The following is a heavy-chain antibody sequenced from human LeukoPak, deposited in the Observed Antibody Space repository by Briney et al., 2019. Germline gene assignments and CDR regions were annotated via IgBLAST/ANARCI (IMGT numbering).Heavy chain of an antibody. V-gene: IGHV1-18*01. J-gene: IGHJ6*02. CDR2: ISAYNGNT. CDR3: AREYYCGSTSCTYYYYYGMDV. Sequence: GASVKVSCKASGYTFTSYGISWVRQAPGQGLEWMGWISAYNGNTNYAQKLQGRVTMTTDTSTSTAYMELRSLRSDDTAVYYCAREYYCGSTSCTYYYYYGMDVWGQGTTVTVSS. D-gene: IGHD2-2*01. CDR1: GYTFTSYG.